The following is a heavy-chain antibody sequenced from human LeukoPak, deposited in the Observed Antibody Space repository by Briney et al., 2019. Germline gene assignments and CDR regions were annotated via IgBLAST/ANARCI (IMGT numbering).Heavy chain of an antibody. CDR2: INAGNGNT. V-gene: IGHV1-3*01. Sequence: ASVKVSCKASGYTFTHYAMHWVRQAPGQRLEWMGWINAGNGNTKYSQKFQGRVTITRDTSATTAYMELSSLRSEDTAVYYCARDSRDYYDSSGYSTDAFDIWGQGTMVTVSS. J-gene: IGHJ3*02. CDR3: ARDSRDYYDSSGYSTDAFDI. CDR1: GYTFTHYA. D-gene: IGHD3-22*01.